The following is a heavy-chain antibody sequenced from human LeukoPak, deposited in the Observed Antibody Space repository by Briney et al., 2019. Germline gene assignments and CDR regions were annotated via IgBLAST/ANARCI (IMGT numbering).Heavy chain of an antibody. J-gene: IGHJ5*02. CDR3: ARDPEKPNYDFWSGLSLSWFDP. D-gene: IGHD3-3*01. Sequence: PGGSLRLSCAASGFTFSSYWMHWVRQAPGKGLVWVSRINSDGSSTSYADSVKGRFTISRDNAKNTLYLQMNSLRAEDTAVYYCARDPEKPNYDFWSGLSLSWFDPWGQGTLVTVSS. V-gene: IGHV3-74*01. CDR1: GFTFSSYW. CDR2: INSDGSST.